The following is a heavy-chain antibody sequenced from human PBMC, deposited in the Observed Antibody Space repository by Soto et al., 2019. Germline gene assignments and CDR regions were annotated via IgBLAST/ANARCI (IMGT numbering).Heavy chain of an antibody. CDR1: GHSLDYYE. Sequence: PSETLSLTCTVAGHSLDYYEWCWIRQPPGKGLQWIGCVSDSGRTNYNPSLRSRVTISIDTSKNQFSLKVNSVTAADTALYYCARDSATWFPYYGIDVWGQGTTVTVSS. CDR2: VSDSGRT. D-gene: IGHD3-10*01. V-gene: IGHV4-59*01. CDR3: ARDSATWFPYYGIDV. J-gene: IGHJ6*02.